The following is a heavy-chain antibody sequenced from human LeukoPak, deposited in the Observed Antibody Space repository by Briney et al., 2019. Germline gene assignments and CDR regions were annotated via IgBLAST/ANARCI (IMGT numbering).Heavy chain of an antibody. CDR2: ISSSSSYI. Sequence: GGSLRLSCAASGFTFSSYSMNWVRQAPGKGLEWVSSISSSSSYIYYADSVKGRFTISRDNAKNSLYLQMNSLRAEDTAVYYCARALGTYRRGYSGYAFDYWGQGTLVPVSS. D-gene: IGHD5-12*01. CDR1: GFTFSSYS. V-gene: IGHV3-21*01. CDR3: ARALGTYRRGYSGYAFDY. J-gene: IGHJ4*02.